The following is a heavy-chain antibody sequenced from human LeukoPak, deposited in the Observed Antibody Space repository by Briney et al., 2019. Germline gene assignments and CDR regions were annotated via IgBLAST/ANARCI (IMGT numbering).Heavy chain of an antibody. J-gene: IGHJ4*02. Sequence: GASVKVSCKASGGTFSSYTISWVRQAPGQGLEWMGRIIPILGIANYAQKFQGRVTITADKSTSTAYMELSSLRSEDTAVYYCAAQVPPFGSLFDYWGQGTLVTVSS. CDR2: IIPILGIA. D-gene: IGHD2-2*01. CDR1: GGTFSSYT. V-gene: IGHV1-69*02. CDR3: AAQVPPFGSLFDY.